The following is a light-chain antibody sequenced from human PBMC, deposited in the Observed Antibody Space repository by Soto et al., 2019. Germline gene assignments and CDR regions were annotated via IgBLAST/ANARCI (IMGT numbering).Light chain of an antibody. J-gene: IGKJ4*01. CDR1: QSVSSN. Sequence: IVMTQSPATLSVSPGERATLSCRASQSVSSNLAWYQQKPGQTPKLLIYVASTRATGIPARFSGSGSETEFTLPIRSVQSEDFAVYYCQQYNVCPLTFGGGTKVEFK. CDR2: VAS. V-gene: IGKV3-15*01. CDR3: QQYNVCPLT.